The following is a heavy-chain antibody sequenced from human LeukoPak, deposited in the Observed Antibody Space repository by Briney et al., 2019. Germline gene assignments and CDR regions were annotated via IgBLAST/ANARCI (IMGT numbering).Heavy chain of an antibody. Sequence: GGSLRLSCAASGFTFSSYAMNWVRQAPGKGLEWVSTISGSGACTYYADSVKGRFTISRDNSKNTLYLQMNSLRAEDTAVYYCAKYFASGSYYKLPHWGQGTLVTVSS. J-gene: IGHJ1*01. D-gene: IGHD3-10*01. CDR3: AKYFASGSYYKLPH. CDR2: ISGSGACT. V-gene: IGHV3-23*01. CDR1: GFTFSSYA.